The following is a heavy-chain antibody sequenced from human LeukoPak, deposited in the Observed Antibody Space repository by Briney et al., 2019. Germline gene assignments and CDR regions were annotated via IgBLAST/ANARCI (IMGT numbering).Heavy chain of an antibody. CDR2: IYYSGST. Sequence: PSETLSLTCTVSGGSISSGGYYWSWIRQHPGKGLEWIGYIYYSGSTYYNPSLKSRVTISVDTTKNQFSLKLSSVTAADTAVYYCARDQGNYYDSSGTYYMDVWAKGPRSPSP. CDR1: GGSISSGGYY. J-gene: IGHJ6*03. D-gene: IGHD3-22*01. CDR3: ARDQGNYYDSSGTYYMDV. V-gene: IGHV4-31*03.